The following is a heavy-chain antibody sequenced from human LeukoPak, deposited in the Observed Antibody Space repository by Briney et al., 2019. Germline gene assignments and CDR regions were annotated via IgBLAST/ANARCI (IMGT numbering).Heavy chain of an antibody. J-gene: IGHJ4*02. V-gene: IGHV3-33*08. Sequence: QSGGSLRLSCAASGFTFSSYGMHWVRQAPGKGLEWVALIWFDGSNKYYADSVKGRFTISRDNSKNTLYLKMNSLRAEDTAVYYCVRDRALGFFDYRGEGALVTVSS. CDR3: VRDRALGFFDY. CDR1: GFTFSSYG. D-gene: IGHD2-15*01. CDR2: IWFDGSNK.